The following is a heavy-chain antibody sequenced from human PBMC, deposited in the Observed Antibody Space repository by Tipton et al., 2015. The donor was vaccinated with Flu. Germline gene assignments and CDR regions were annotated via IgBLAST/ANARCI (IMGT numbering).Heavy chain of an antibody. CDR3: ARQGRPGYCSSTSGHHLFYYGMDV. J-gene: IGHJ6*02. D-gene: IGHD2-2*01. Sequence: SLRLSCAASGFTFSSYAMQWVRQAPGKGLEWVTFISYDGRNKYYADSVKGRFTISRDNSKKTLYLQMNSLRPEDTAVYYCARQGRPGYCSSTSGHHLFYYGMDVWGQGTTVTVSS. CDR2: ISYDGRNK. V-gene: IGHV3-30-3*01. CDR1: GFTFSSYA.